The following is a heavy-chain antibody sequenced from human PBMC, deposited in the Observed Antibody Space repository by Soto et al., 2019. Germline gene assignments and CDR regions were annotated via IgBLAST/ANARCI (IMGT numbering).Heavy chain of an antibody. J-gene: IGHJ5*02. CDR3: ARDGSGSGKFSYNWFDP. Sequence: QVQLQESGPRLVKASQTLSLSCTVSGGSISSGLYYWSWIRQFPGKGLEFIGYIYYSGNTYYNPSLQSRATMSVDTSKNQFSLGLRSVAAADTAVYYCARDGSGSGKFSYNWFDPWGQGPQVTVSS. V-gene: IGHV4-30-4*01. D-gene: IGHD3-10*01. CDR1: GGSISSGLYY. CDR2: IYYSGNT.